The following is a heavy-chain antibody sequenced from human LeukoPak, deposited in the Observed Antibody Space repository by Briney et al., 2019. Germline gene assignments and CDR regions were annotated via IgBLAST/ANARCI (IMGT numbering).Heavy chain of an antibody. V-gene: IGHV4-4*07. CDR3: AGEGPRRAFDI. CDR2: IYTSGST. CDR1: GGSISSYY. Sequence: SETLSLTCTVSGGSISSYYWSWIRQPAGKGLEWIGRIYTSGSTNYNPSLKSRVTMSLDTSKNQFSLKLSSVTAADTAVYYCAGEGPRRAFDIWGQGTMVTVSS. J-gene: IGHJ3*02.